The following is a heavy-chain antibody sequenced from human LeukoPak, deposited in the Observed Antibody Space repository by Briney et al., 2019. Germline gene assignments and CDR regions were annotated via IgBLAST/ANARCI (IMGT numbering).Heavy chain of an antibody. D-gene: IGHD6-13*01. Sequence: GGSLRLSCAASGFTFSDYYVSWIRQAPGKGLEWVSYISSSSSYTNYADSVKGRFTISRDNAKNSLYLQMNSLRAEDTAVYYCATFLAAAGTGYFQHWGQGTLVTASS. CDR1: GFTFSDYY. CDR2: ISSSSSYT. CDR3: ATFLAAAGTGYFQH. J-gene: IGHJ1*01. V-gene: IGHV3-11*06.